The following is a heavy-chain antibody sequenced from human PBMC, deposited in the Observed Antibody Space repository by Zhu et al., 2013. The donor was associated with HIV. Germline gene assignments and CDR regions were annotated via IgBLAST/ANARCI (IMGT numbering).Heavy chain of an antibody. CDR2: IIPIFGTA. CDR1: GGTFSSYA. V-gene: IGHV1-69*01. J-gene: IGHJ4*02. D-gene: IGHD6-6*01. Sequence: QVQLVQSGAEVKKPGSSVKVSCKASGGTFSSYAISWVRQAPGQGLEWMGGIIPIFGTANYAQKFQGRVTITADESTSTAYMELSSLRSEDTAVYYCARGRLPAFRIAAQAHHYWGQGTLVTVSS. CDR3: ARGRLPAFRIAAQAHHY.